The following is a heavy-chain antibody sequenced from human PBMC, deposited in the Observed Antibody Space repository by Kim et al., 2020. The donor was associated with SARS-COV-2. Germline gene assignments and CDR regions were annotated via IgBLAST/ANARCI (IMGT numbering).Heavy chain of an antibody. D-gene: IGHD3-10*01. J-gene: IGHJ6*02. CDR3: ARDQRWDGSGSYYYHYYYGMDV. CDR1: GGSISSYY. Sequence: SETLSLTCTVSGGSISSYYWSWIRQPPGKGLEWIGYIYYSGNTNYNPSLKSRVTISVDMSKNQFSLKLSSVTAADTAVYYCARDQRWDGSGSYYYHYYYGMDVWGQGTTVTVSS. CDR2: IYYSGNT. V-gene: IGHV4-59*01.